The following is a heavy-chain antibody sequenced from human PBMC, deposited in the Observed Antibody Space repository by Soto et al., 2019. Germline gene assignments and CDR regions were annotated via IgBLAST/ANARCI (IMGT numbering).Heavy chain of an antibody. CDR2: INPNSGGT. Sequence: GASVKVSCKASGYTFTGYYMHWVRQAPGQGLEWMGWINPNSGGTNYAQKFQGRVTMTRDTSISTAYMELSRLRSDDTAVYYCARDPPHPARGYSYGSPRNHDMDVWGQGTTVTVSS. CDR3: ARDPPHPARGYSYGSPRNHDMDV. V-gene: IGHV1-2*02. CDR1: GYTFTGYY. J-gene: IGHJ6*02. D-gene: IGHD5-18*01.